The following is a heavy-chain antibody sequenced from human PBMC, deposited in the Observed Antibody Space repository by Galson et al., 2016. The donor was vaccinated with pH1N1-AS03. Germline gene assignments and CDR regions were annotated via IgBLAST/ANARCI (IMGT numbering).Heavy chain of an antibody. V-gene: IGHV3-53*01. D-gene: IGHD3-16*01. Sequence: SLRLSCAASGFTINNNYMSWVRQAPGKGLEWVSVIYGGGDTFYACSVQGRFTISRHDSKNTVYLQMNSLRVEDPAVYYCAREPWGSTQGEYWGQGTLVPVSS. J-gene: IGHJ4*02. CDR3: AREPWGSTQGEY. CDR1: GFTINNNY. CDR2: IYGGGDT.